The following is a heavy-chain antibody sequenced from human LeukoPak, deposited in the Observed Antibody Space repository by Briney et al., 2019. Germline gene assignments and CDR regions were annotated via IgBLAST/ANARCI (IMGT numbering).Heavy chain of an antibody. CDR1: GYAFTSYD. J-gene: IGHJ6*02. CDR2: MNPNSGNT. D-gene: IGHD5-24*01. V-gene: IGHV1-8*01. Sequence: ASVKVSCKASGYAFTSYDINWVRQATGQGLEWMGWMNPNSGNTGYAQKFQGRVTMTRNTSISTAYMELSSLRSEDTAVYYCAREGYNVLRDYYYGMDVWGQGTTVTVSS. CDR3: AREGYNVLRDYYYGMDV.